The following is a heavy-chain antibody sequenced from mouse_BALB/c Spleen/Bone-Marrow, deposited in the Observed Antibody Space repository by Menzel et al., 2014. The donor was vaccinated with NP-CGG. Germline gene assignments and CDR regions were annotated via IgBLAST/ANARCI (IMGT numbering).Heavy chain of an antibody. Sequence: EVKVVESGGGLVKPGGSLKLYCAASGFTFSSYTMSWVRQTPEKRLEWVATISSGGSYTYYPDSVKGRFTISRDNAKNTLYLQMSSLKSEDTAMYYCTRDPFYYGSSYAMDYWGQGTSVTVSS. J-gene: IGHJ4*01. CDR1: GFTFSSYT. V-gene: IGHV5-6-4*01. CDR3: TRDPFYYGSSYAMDY. D-gene: IGHD1-1*01. CDR2: ISSGGSYT.